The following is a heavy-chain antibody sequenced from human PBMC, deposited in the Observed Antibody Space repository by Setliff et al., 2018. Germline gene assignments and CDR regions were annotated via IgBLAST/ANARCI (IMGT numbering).Heavy chain of an antibody. V-gene: IGHV1-24*01. J-gene: IGHJ3*02. D-gene: IGHD6-25*01. CDR2: FDPEDGET. CDR1: GYTLTELS. CDR3: ARAPAYSSAPGSYAFDI. Sequence: ASVKVSCKVSGYTLTELSMHWVRQAPGKGLEWMGGFDPEDGETIYAQKFQGRVTMTEDTSADTAYMELSSLRSEDTAVYYCARAPAYSSAPGSYAFDIWGQVTMVTVSS.